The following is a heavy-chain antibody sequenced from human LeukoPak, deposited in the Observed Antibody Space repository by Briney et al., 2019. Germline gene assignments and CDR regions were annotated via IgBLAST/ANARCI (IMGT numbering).Heavy chain of an antibody. CDR1: GYTFTGYY. D-gene: IGHD2-2*02. Sequence: ASVKVSCKASGYTFTGYYMHWVRQAPGQGLEWMGWINPNSGGTNYAQKFQGRVTMTRDTSISTAYMELSRLRSDDTAVYYCARAQRVGYCSSTSCYTCAYWGQGTLVTVSS. V-gene: IGHV1-2*02. CDR3: ARAQRVGYCSSTSCYTCAY. J-gene: IGHJ4*02. CDR2: INPNSGGT.